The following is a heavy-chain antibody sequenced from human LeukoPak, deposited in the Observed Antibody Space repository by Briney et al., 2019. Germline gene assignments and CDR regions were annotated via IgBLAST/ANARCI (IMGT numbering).Heavy chain of an antibody. CDR2: ISSSSSYK. CDR1: GFTFSSYS. J-gene: IGHJ4*02. Sequence: PGGSLRLSCAASGFTFSSYSMNWVRQAPGKGLEWVSYISSSSSYKYYADSVKGRFTISRDNAKNSLYLQMNSLRAEDTAVYYCARAQVVPAARPFDWWSQGTLVTVSS. V-gene: IGHV3-21*01. CDR3: ARAQVVPAARPFDW. D-gene: IGHD2-2*01.